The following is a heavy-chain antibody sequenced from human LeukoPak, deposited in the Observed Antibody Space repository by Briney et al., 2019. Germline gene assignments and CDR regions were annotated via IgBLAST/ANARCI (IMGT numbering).Heavy chain of an antibody. V-gene: IGHV3-11*01. Sequence: GGSLRLSCAASGFTFSDYYMSWIRQAPGKGLEWVSYISSSGSTIYYADSVKGRFTISRDDSKNTLYLQMNNLRAEDTAVYYCAKNGHGSGSYYPRTKYYFDYWGQGTLVTVSS. CDR1: GFTFSDYY. CDR2: ISSSGSTI. J-gene: IGHJ4*02. CDR3: AKNGHGSGSYYPRTKYYFDY. D-gene: IGHD3-10*01.